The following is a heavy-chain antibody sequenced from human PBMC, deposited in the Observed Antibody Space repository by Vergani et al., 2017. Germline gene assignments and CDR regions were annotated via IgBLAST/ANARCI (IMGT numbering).Heavy chain of an antibody. CDR1: GFTFTNHT. J-gene: IGHJ4*02. CDR3: TSRVTAACGLDY. CDR2: ISSTGAYI. D-gene: IGHD6-13*01. Sequence: EVQLVESGGGLVKPGGSLRLSCAGSGFTFTNHTMTWVRQAPGKGLEWFSSISSTGAYIHYADSVKGLFTISRDNPKKSLFLQLNSLRDEDTAVYYCTSRVTAACGLDYWGQGALVTVSS. V-gene: IGHV3-21*02.